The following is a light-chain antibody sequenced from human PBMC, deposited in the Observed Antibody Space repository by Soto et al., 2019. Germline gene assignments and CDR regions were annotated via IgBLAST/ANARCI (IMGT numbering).Light chain of an antibody. CDR2: KTS. Sequence: DIVMTQTPLSSPVTLGQPASISCRSSQSLVHNDGNTYLTWLQQRPGQPPRVLIYKTSNRFPGVPDRFSGSGPGTDLTLKISRVEAEDLAVYYCMQATQLPITLGQGTRLEIK. J-gene: IGKJ5*01. CDR1: QSLVHNDGNTY. V-gene: IGKV2-24*01. CDR3: MQATQLPIT.